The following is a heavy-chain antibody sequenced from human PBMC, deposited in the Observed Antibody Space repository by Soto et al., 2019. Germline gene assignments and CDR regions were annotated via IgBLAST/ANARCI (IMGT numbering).Heavy chain of an antibody. V-gene: IGHV3-11*01. J-gene: IGHJ1*01. D-gene: IGHD4-17*01. CDR2: ISSRASTI. Sequence: QVQLVESGGGLVRPGGSLRLSCAASGFTFSDYYMTWIRQAPGKGLEWVSYISSRASTIYYADSVKGRFTISRDNAKNSRYLQMNSLRAEDTAVYYCARDLREDYGATSGYFQHWGQGTLVTVSS. CDR1: GFTFSDYY. CDR3: ARDLREDYGATSGYFQH.